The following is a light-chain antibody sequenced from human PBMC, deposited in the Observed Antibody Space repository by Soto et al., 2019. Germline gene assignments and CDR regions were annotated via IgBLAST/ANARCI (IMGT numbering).Light chain of an antibody. CDR1: QSVSGN. Sequence: EILLTQSPVTMSLSPGERATRSCRASQSVSGNLAWYQQKPGQAPRLLIYGASSRATGIADRFSGSGSGTDFSLTISRLEPEDFAVYYCQQYGSSPWTFGQGTKVDIK. V-gene: IGKV3-20*01. J-gene: IGKJ1*01. CDR2: GAS. CDR3: QQYGSSPWT.